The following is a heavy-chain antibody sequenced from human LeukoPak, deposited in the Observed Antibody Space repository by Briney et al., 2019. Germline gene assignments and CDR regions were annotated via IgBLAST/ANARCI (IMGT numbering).Heavy chain of an antibody. V-gene: IGHV4-59*01. J-gene: IGHJ5*02. Sequence: NPSETLSLTCTVPGGSISDYYWSWIRQPPGKGLEWIAYIYYSGNTKVNPSLKSRVTVSVDTSKNQFSLKLTSVTAADTAVYYCARDKWSGGGLAQFYPWGQGSLLSVCS. D-gene: IGHD2-15*01. CDR2: IYYSGNT. CDR1: GGSISDYY. CDR3: ARDKWSGGGLAQFYP.